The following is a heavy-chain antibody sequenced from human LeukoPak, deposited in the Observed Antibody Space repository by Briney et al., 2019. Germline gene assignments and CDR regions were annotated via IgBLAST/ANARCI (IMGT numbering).Heavy chain of an antibody. CDR3: ARKRLRDYGMDV. Sequence: ASVKVSCKAYGYTFTSYYMHWLRQAPGQGLEWMGIINPSGGDTTYAQKFQGRVTMTRDTSTSTVYMELSSLRSEDTAVYYCARKRLRDYGMDVWGQGTTVTVSS. CDR2: INPSGGDT. J-gene: IGHJ6*02. V-gene: IGHV1-46*01. CDR1: GYTFTSYY.